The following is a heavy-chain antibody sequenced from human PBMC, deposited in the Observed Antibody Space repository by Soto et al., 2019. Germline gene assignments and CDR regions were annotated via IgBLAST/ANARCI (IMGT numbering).Heavy chain of an antibody. D-gene: IGHD6-13*01. Sequence: SETLSLTCTVSGGSISSGGYYWSWIRQHPEKGLEWIGYIYYSGSTYYNPSLKSRVTISVDTSKNQFSLKLSSVTAADTAVYYCARARDSSPPSRLDPWGQGTLVTVSS. V-gene: IGHV4-31*03. J-gene: IGHJ5*02. CDR1: GGSISSGGYY. CDR3: ARARDSSPPSRLDP. CDR2: IYYSGST.